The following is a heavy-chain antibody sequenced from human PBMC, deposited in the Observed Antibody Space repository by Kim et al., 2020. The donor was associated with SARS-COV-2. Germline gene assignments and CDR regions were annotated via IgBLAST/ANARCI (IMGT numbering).Heavy chain of an antibody. D-gene: IGHD3-10*01. CDR2: ISSSSSYI. CDR3: AREGLWFGELQTHYYYYGMDV. CDR1: GFTFSSYS. Sequence: GGSLRLSCAASGFTFSSYSMNWVRQAPGKGLEWVSSISSSSSYIYYADSVKGRFTISRDNAKNSLYLQMNSLRAEDTAVYYCAREGLWFGELQTHYYYYGMDVWGQGTTVTVSS. V-gene: IGHV3-21*01. J-gene: IGHJ6*02.